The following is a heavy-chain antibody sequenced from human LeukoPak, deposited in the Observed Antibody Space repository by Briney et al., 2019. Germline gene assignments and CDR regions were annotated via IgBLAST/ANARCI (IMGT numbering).Heavy chain of an antibody. CDR3: ARGHHEMRI. Sequence: GGSLRLSCAASGFSLSDFWMTWARHTPERGLEWVANINHGGSEKYYVDSVKGRFTISRDNAKNSLYLQMNSLGAEDTAVYYYARGHHEMRIWGQGTTVTVSS. J-gene: IGHJ6*02. CDR2: INHGGSEK. D-gene: IGHD5-24*01. CDR1: GFSLSDFW. V-gene: IGHV3-7*01.